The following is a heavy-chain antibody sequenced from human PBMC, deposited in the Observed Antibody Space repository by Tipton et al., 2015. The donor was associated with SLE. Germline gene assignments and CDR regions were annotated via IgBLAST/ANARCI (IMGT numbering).Heavy chain of an antibody. D-gene: IGHD6-13*01. CDR1: GGSIRSSSYY. CDR2: IYYSGST. J-gene: IGHJ4*02. V-gene: IGHV4-39*01. Sequence: TLSLTCTVSGGSIRSSSYYWGWIRQPPGKGLEWIGSIYYSGSTYYNPSLKSRVTISVDTSKNQFSLKLSSVTAADTAVYYCARVGIAAALDYWGQGTLVTVSS. CDR3: ARVGIAAALDY.